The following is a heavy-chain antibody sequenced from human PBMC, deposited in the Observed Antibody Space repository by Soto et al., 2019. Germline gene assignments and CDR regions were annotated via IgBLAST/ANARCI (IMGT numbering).Heavy chain of an antibody. CDR2: INPNSGGT. J-gene: IGHJ4*02. Sequence: GASVKVSCKASGYTFTGYYMHWVRQAPGQGLEWMGWINPNSGGTNYAQKFQERVTISWDMSTNTAYMELSSLRSEDTAVYYCAAESYYESNGTKGRIDWGQGTLVTVSS. CDR1: GYTFTGYY. V-gene: IGHV1-2*02. D-gene: IGHD3-22*01. CDR3: AAESYYESNGTKGRID.